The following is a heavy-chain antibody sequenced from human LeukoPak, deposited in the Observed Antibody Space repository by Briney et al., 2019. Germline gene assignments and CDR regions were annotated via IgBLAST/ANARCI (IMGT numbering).Heavy chain of an antibody. CDR3: ASWYYDSSGYRFDY. Sequence: SETLSLTCTVSGGSMRGYYWSWIRQTPGGRLEWIGYFYYTGLTRSSPSLESRVTMSVDTSKNQFSLRLSSVTAADTAAYYCASWYYDSSGYRFDYWGQGTLVTVSS. D-gene: IGHD3-22*01. V-gene: IGHV4-59*12. CDR1: GGSMRGYY. CDR2: FYYTGLT. J-gene: IGHJ4*02.